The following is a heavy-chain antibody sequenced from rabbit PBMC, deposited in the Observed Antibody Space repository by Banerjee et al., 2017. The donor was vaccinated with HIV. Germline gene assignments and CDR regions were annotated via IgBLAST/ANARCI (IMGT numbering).Heavy chain of an antibody. CDR3: ARAGSGYYGGFNL. J-gene: IGHJ4*01. CDR2: IYTSSGST. D-gene: IGHD8-1*01. V-gene: IGHV1S40*01. Sequence: QQLVESGGGPVKPGASLTLTCTASGFSFSSGYDMCWRRQAPGKGLEWIACIYTSSGSTWYASWAKGRFTISKTSATTVTLQMTSLTAADTATYFCARAGSGYYGGFNLWGPGTLVTVS. CDR1: GFSFSSGYD.